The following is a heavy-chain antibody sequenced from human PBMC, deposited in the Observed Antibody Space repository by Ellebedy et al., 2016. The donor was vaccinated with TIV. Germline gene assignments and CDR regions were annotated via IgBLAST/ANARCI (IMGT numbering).Heavy chain of an antibody. Sequence: GESLKISCAASGFTFSSYEMNWVRQAPGKGLEWVSYISSSGSTIYYADSVKGRFTISRDNSKNSLYLQMDSLRTEDTALYYCAKDVGYGYNYWGQGTLVTVSS. CDR2: ISSSGSTI. J-gene: IGHJ4*02. CDR1: GFTFSSYE. CDR3: AKDVGYGYNY. D-gene: IGHD5-18*01. V-gene: IGHV3-48*03.